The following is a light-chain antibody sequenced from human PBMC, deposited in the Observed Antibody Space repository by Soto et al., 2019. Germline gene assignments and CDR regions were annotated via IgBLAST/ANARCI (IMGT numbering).Light chain of an antibody. Sequence: DIQMTQSPSSLSASVGDRVTITCRASQNINNYLNWYQQKPGKAPKLMIYAASTLQRGDPSRFSGSGSGTDFTLTISSLQPEDFATYYCQQSYSSPRTFGQGTKVDIK. J-gene: IGKJ1*01. CDR1: QNINNY. V-gene: IGKV1-39*01. CDR2: AAS. CDR3: QQSYSSPRT.